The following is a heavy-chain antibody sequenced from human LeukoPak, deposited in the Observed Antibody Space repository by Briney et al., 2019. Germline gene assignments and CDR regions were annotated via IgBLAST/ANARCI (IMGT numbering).Heavy chain of an antibody. CDR3: ARDKDCSSTSCYNAFDI. D-gene: IGHD2-2*02. J-gene: IGHJ3*02. CDR1: GFTFSSYG. Sequence: PGRSLRLSCAASGFTFSSYGMHWVRQAPGKGLEWVAVISYDGSNKYYADSVNGRFTISRDNSKTTLFLLMNSLRAEDTAVYYCARDKDCSSTSCYNAFDIWGQGTMVTVS. V-gene: IGHV3-30*03. CDR2: ISYDGSNK.